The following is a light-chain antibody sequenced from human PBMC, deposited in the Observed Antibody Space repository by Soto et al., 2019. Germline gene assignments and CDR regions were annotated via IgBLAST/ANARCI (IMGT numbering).Light chain of an antibody. CDR2: GAS. CDR3: QQYGSSRT. J-gene: IGKJ1*01. Sequence: EIVLTQSPGTLSLSPGEGATLSCRVSQSVTGSYLAWYQQKPGQAPRLLIYGASSRATGIPDRFSGSGSGTDFTLTISRLEPEDFAVYYCQQYGSSRTFGQGTKWISN. CDR1: QSVTGSY. V-gene: IGKV3-20*01.